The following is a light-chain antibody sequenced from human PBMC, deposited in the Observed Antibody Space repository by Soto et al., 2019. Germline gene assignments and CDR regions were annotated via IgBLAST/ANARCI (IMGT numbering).Light chain of an antibody. CDR1: QSVSSNY. J-gene: IGKJ1*01. Sequence: EIVLTLSPGTLSLSSGERATLSCRASQSVSSNYLAWCQQKPGQAPRPLIYGASSRATGIPDRFSGSGAGTDFTLTISRLEPEDFAVYYCQQYGSSPWTFGQGTKVDIK. CDR3: QQYGSSPWT. CDR2: GAS. V-gene: IGKV3-20*01.